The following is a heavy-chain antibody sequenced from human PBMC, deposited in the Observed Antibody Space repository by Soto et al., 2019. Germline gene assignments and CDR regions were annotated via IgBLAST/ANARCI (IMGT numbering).Heavy chain of an antibody. V-gene: IGHV3-73*01. CDR1: GFSFSGSA. D-gene: IGHD6-13*01. Sequence: GGSLRLSCSASGFSFSGSAMHWVRQASGKGLEWVGRIRSRANSYATTYAASMKDRFTISRDDSKNTAYLQMNSLKPEDTAVYYCSNSEAAADTPRYYFDSWGQGALVTVSS. CDR3: SNSEAAADTPRYYFDS. J-gene: IGHJ4*02. CDR2: IRSRANSYAT.